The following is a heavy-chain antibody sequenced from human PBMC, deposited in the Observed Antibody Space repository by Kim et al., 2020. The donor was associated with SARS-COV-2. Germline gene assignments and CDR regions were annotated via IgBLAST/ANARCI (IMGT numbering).Heavy chain of an antibody. Sequence: GGSLRLSCAASGFTFSGSAMHWVRQASGKGLEWVGRIRSKANSYATAYAASVKGRFTISRDDSKNTAYLQMNSLKTEDTAVYYCTRHRDSYGDPTAFDYWGQGTLVTVSS. V-gene: IGHV3-73*01. CDR1: GFTFSGSA. CDR2: IRSKANSYAT. CDR3: TRHRDSYGDPTAFDY. J-gene: IGHJ4*02. D-gene: IGHD4-17*01.